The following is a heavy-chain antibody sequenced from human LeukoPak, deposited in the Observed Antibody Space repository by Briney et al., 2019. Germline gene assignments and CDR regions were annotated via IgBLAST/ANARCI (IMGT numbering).Heavy chain of an antibody. V-gene: IGHV3-30*03. J-gene: IGHJ4*02. D-gene: IGHD2-2*01. CDR2: ISNDAVNK. CDR1: GFTFSSYG. CDR3: ARQLRKSRVLDY. Sequence: GGSLRLSCAASGFTFSSYGIHWVRQAPGKGLEWVAVISNDAVNKHFADSVKGRFTISRDNAKNSLYLQMNSLRAEDTAVYYCARQLRKSRVLDYWGQGTLVTVSS.